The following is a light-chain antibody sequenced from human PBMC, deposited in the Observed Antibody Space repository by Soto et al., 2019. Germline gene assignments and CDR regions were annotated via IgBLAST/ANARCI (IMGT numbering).Light chain of an antibody. CDR2: EVS. CDR3: SSYAGSNNLV. CDR1: SSDVGGHNY. Sequence: QSVLTQPASVSGSPGQSITISCTGTSSDVGGHNYVSWYQQHPGTAPKLMIYEVSKRPSGVPDRFSGSKSGNTASLTVSGLQAEDEADYYCSSYAGSNNLVFGGGTQLTVL. J-gene: IGLJ3*02. V-gene: IGLV2-8*01.